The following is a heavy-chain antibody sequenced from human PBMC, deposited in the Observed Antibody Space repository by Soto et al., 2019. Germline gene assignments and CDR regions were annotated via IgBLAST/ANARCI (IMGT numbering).Heavy chain of an antibody. J-gene: IGHJ6*02. CDR3: ARERGGGFGDV. D-gene: IGHD3-10*01. Sequence: EVQLVESGGGLVQPGGSLRLSCAASGFTFSTYYMWWVRQAPGKGLVWVARITSDGSSTTYADSVKGRFTISRDNAKNTLYQQMHSLRDEDTAVYSCARERGGGFGDVWGQGTTVTVSS. CDR2: ITSDGSST. CDR1: GFTFSTYY. V-gene: IGHV3-74*01.